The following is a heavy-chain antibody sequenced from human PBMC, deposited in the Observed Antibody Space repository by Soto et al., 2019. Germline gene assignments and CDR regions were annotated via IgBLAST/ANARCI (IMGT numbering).Heavy chain of an antibody. Sequence: GESLKISCQTSGYSFTTYWIGWVRQMPGNGLEWMGIIYPGDSDTRYSPSFQGQVTISADKSISTAYLQWSSLKASDTAMYYCARRFLQYGGFDIWGQGTMVTVSS. D-gene: IGHD4-4*01. J-gene: IGHJ3*02. CDR2: IYPGDSDT. V-gene: IGHV5-51*01. CDR3: ARRFLQYGGFDI. CDR1: GYSFTTYW.